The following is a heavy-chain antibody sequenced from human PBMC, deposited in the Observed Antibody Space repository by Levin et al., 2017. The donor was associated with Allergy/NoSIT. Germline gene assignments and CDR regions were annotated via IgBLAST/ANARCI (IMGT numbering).Heavy chain of an antibody. Sequence: SQTLSLTCTVSGGSISSSYWSWIRQPPGKGLEWIGYIYYSGSTNYNPSLKSRVTISLDTSKNQFSLKLSSVTAADTAVYYCARHYFGAVTGDAFDIWGQGTMVTVSS. CDR2: IYYSGST. CDR3: ARHYFGAVTGDAFDI. CDR1: GGSISSSY. D-gene: IGHD6-19*01. J-gene: IGHJ3*02. V-gene: IGHV4-59*08.